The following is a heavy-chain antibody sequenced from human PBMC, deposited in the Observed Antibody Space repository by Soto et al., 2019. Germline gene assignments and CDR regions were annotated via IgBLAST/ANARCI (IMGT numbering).Heavy chain of an antibody. CDR3: VRSSYASRGSWYSFDR. Sequence: EVQLVQSGAEVKKPGESLRMSCKGSGYSFTSYWINWVRQMPGKGLEWMGRTDPSDSYSNYSPSFQGHITISADRSINTAYLQWTSLKASDTAMYYCVRSSYASRGSWYSFDRWGQGTLVTVSS. V-gene: IGHV5-10-1*01. J-gene: IGHJ4*02. CDR2: TDPSDSYS. CDR1: GYSFTSYW. D-gene: IGHD2-21*01.